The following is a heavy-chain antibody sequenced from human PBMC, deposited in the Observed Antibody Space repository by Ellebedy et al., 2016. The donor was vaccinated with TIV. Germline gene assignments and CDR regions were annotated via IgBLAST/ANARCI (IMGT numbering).Heavy chain of an antibody. CDR2: INPNSGGT. D-gene: IGHD2-21*02. J-gene: IGHJ6*02. V-gene: IGHV1-2*02. CDR1: GYTFTGYY. CDR3: ARLIVVVTAIPYGMDV. Sequence: ASVKVSCKASGYTFTGYYMHWVRQAPGQGLEWMGWINPNSGGTNYAQKFQGRVTVTRDTSISTAYMELSRLRSDDTAVYYCARLIVVVTAIPYGMDVWGQGTTVTVSS.